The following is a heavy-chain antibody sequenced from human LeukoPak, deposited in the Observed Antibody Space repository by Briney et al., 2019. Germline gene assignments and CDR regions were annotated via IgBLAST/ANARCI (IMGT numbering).Heavy chain of an antibody. D-gene: IGHD1-1*01. CDR3: AKDMGPDQLVIDY. CDR1: GFTFSSYW. CDR2: INQNGSEK. V-gene: IGHV3-7*03. J-gene: IGHJ4*02. Sequence: QPGGSLRLSCAASGFTFSSYWMSWVRQAPGKGLEWVANINQNGSEKYYADSVKGRFTISRDNSKNSLYLQMNSLRTEDTALYYCAKDMGPDQLVIDYWGQGTLVTVSS.